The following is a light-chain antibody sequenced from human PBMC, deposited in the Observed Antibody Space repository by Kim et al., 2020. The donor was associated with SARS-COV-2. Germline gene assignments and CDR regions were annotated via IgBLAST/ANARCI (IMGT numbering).Light chain of an antibody. J-gene: IGLJ6*01. CDR2: FDN. CDR3: QVWDSRGAQYV. Sequence: SYELTQPPSVSVAPGKTATITCGGNNIGSKSVHWYQQKPGQAPVLFIYFDNVRPSGIPERFSGSNYGTTATLTISRVEAGGEADYYCQVWDSRGAQYVFG. V-gene: IGLV3-21*04. CDR1: NIGSKS.